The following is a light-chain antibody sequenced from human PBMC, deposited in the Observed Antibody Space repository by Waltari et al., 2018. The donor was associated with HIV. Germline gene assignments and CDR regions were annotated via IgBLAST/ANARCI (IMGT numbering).Light chain of an antibody. J-gene: IGKJ3*01. CDR2: AAS. V-gene: IGKV1-39*01. CDR3: QQSNSSPFT. CDR1: QSISSY. Sequence: DIQLPQSPSSLSASVGDSVTITCRASQSISSYLNWYQQKPGKAPKLLIYAASSLQSGVPSRFSGSGFGTDFTLTISSLQPEDFATYYCQQSNSSPFTFGPGTKVDIK.